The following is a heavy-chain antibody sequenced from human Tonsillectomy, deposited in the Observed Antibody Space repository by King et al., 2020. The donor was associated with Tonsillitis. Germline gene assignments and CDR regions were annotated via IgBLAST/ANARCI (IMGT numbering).Heavy chain of an antibody. CDR1: GFSFSDYA. Sequence: VQLVESGGGVVQPGRSLRLSCAASGFSFSDYAMHWVRQAPGKGLEGVAVIWYNGINKYYEDTVKGRFTISRDNSQNTLYLQMHSLRVEDTAVYYCARGAGSGSYPSPDFWGQGTLVTVSS. CDR2: IWYNGINK. CDR3: ARGAGSGSYPSPDF. D-gene: IGHD6-19*01. V-gene: IGHV3-33*08. J-gene: IGHJ4*02.